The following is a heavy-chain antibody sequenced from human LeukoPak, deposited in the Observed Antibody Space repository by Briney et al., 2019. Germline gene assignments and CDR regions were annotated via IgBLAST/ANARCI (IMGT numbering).Heavy chain of an antibody. CDR1: GYSFTSYC. Sequence: GESLKISCKGSGYSFTSYCIGWVRQMPGKGLEWMGIIYPGDSDTRYSPSFQGQVTISADKSISTAYLQWSSLKASDTAMYYCARHGVAAAAIAGAGYDYYYMDVWGKGTTVTVSS. V-gene: IGHV5-51*01. CDR2: IYPGDSDT. D-gene: IGHD2-2*02. CDR3: ARHGVAAAAIAGAGYDYYYMDV. J-gene: IGHJ6*03.